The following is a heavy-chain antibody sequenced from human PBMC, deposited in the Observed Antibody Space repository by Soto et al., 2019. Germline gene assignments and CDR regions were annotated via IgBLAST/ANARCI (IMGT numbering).Heavy chain of an antibody. D-gene: IGHD6-13*01. CDR1: GYTFNSYG. Sequence: QVQLVQSGAEVKKPGASVKVSCKASGYTFNSYGISWVRQAPGQGLEWMGWINAYNGNTNYAQKLQGRVTMTTDTSTRTAYMERRSLRSDDTAVYYCARELGHQLVDYWGQGTLVTVSS. CDR3: ARELGHQLVDY. V-gene: IGHV1-18*01. J-gene: IGHJ4*02. CDR2: INAYNGNT.